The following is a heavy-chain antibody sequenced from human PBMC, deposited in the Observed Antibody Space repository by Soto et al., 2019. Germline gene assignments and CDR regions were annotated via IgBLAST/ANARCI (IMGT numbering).Heavy chain of an antibody. D-gene: IGHD3-3*01. CDR2: TYYRSKWYN. CDR1: GDSVSSNSAA. CDR3: ARANRITIFGVVILDWFVY. V-gene: IGHV6-1*01. Sequence: PSQTLSLTCAISGDSVSSNSAAWNWIRQSPSRGLEWLGRTYYRSKWYNDYAVSVKSRITINPDTSKNQFSLQLNSVTPGDTAVYYCARANRITIFGVVILDWFVYWGQGTLVTVSS. J-gene: IGHJ4*02.